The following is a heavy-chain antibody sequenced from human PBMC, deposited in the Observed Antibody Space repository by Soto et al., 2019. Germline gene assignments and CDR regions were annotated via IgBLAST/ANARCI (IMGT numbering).Heavy chain of an antibody. CDR2: ISGSGDST. J-gene: IGHJ5*02. CDR1: GFNFGTYA. D-gene: IGHD5-18*01. V-gene: IGHV3-23*01. Sequence: EVQLLESGGGLVQPGGSLRLSCAASGFNFGTYAMSWVRQAPGKGLEWVSTISGSGDSTYYADSVKGRFTISRDNSKITLYLQMHSLRAEDTAVYYCAKDRSVDTRDWFDPWGQGTLVTVSS. CDR3: AKDRSVDTRDWFDP.